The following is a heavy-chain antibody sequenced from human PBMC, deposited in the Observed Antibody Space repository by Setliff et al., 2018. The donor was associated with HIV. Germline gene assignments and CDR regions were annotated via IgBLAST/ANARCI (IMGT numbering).Heavy chain of an antibody. CDR1: GASISSSSYF. CDR3: ARFVLAWFDFSTGAVEVTDPYAFDF. Sequence: SETLSLTCTVSGASISSSSYFWGWIRQPPGKGLEWIGSIHYSGTTYYNPSLKSRATISVDTSQNQFSLRLSSVTAADTAVYHCARFVLAWFDFSTGAVEVTDPYAFDFWGQGILVTVSS. V-gene: IGHV4-39*01. CDR2: IHYSGTT. J-gene: IGHJ4*02. D-gene: IGHD2-21*02.